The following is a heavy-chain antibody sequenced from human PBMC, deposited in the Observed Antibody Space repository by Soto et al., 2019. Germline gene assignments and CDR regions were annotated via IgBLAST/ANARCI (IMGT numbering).Heavy chain of an antibody. CDR1: GDSVSGNSAA. V-gene: IGHV6-1*01. CDR3: ARTTSPEEYYMDV. J-gene: IGHJ6*03. Sequence: QTLSLTCVISGDSVSGNSAAWNWIRQSPSRGLEWLGRTYYRSRWYNDYAVSVRSRSTLNADTTKKPFSPHLNSVAPRDTAVYYWARTTSPEEYYMDVWDKGTTVTVSS. CDR2: TYYRSRWYN. D-gene: IGHD4-17*01.